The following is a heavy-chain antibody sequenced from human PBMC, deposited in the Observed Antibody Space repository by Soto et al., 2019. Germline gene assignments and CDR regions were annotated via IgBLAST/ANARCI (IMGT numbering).Heavy chain of an antibody. CDR3: TTGFFGELENYFDY. CDR1: GLTFSNAW. V-gene: IGHV3-15*01. Sequence: PGGSLRLSCAASGLTFSNAWMSWVRQAPGKGLEWVGRIKSKTDGGTTDYAAPVKGRFTISRDDSKNKAYVQMNSLKTEDTAVYYCTTGFFGELENYFDYWGQGNLVTVSS. CDR2: IKSKTDGGTT. J-gene: IGHJ4*02. D-gene: IGHD3-10*01.